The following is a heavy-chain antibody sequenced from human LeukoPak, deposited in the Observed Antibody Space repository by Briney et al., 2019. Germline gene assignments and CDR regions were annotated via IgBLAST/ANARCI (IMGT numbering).Heavy chain of an antibody. CDR3: ARDHGSRTDY. CDR2: ISGSGGST. Sequence: PGGSQRLSCAASGFTFSIYAMTWVRQAPGKGLEWVSGISGSGGSTYYADSVKGRFTISRDNSKNTLYLQMNSLRAEDTAVYYCARDHGSRTDYWGQGTLVTVSS. J-gene: IGHJ4*02. CDR1: GFTFSIYA. D-gene: IGHD5-24*01. V-gene: IGHV3-23*01.